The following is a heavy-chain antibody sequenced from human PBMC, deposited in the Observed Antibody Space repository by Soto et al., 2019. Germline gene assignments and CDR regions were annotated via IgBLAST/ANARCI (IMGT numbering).Heavy chain of an antibody. CDR2: IYYSGST. Sequence: QVQLQESGPGLVKPSQTLSLTCTVSGGSISSGDYYWSWIRQPPGKGLEWIGYIYYSGSTYYNPSLKNRVTISVDTYKNQFSLKLSSVTAADTAVYYCARGITMVRGVRSTNWFDPWGQGTLVTVSS. J-gene: IGHJ5*02. CDR3: ARGITMVRGVRSTNWFDP. CDR1: GGSISSGDYY. D-gene: IGHD3-10*01. V-gene: IGHV4-30-4*01.